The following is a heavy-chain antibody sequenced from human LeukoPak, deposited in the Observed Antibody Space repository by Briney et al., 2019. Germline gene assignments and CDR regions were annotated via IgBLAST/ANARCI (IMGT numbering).Heavy chain of an antibody. V-gene: IGHV3-21*01. Sequence: GGSLRLSCAASGFTFSDYAMNWVRQAPGKGLKWVSAIIKSGTHIYYADSVKGRFTISRDNANNSLYLHMTGLRAEDTAVYYCARGRGGDNSNWFDPWGPGTLVTVSS. CDR2: IIKSGTHI. CDR1: GFTFSDYA. CDR3: ARGRGGDNSNWFDP. D-gene: IGHD4-23*01. J-gene: IGHJ5*02.